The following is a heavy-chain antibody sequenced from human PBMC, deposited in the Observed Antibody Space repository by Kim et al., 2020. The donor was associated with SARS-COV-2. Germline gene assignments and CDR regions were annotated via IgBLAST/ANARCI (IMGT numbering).Heavy chain of an antibody. V-gene: IGHV3-74*01. J-gene: IGHJ4*02. CDR3: TRIPYSSGWYGVEDS. Sequence: GGSLRLSCAASGFTFSSYWMHWVRHAPGKGLVWVSRINSDGSSTSYADSVKGRFTISRDNAKNTLYLQMNSLRAEDTAVYYCTRIPYSSGWYGVEDSWGQGTLVTVSS. CDR1: GFTFSSYW. CDR2: INSDGSST. D-gene: IGHD6-19*01.